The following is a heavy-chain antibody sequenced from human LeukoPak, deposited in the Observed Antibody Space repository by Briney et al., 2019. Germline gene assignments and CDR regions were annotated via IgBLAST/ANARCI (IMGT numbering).Heavy chain of an antibody. CDR1: GFTFSGYP. D-gene: IGHD5-24*01. V-gene: IGHV3-30-3*01. CDR3: AREMGL. Sequence: PGGSLRLSCAASGFTFSGYPIHWVRQAPGKGLEWVAVISYDGSNKYYADSVKGRFTISRDNSKNTLYLQMNSLRAEDTAVYYCAREMGLWGQGTLVTVSS. J-gene: IGHJ4*02. CDR2: ISYDGSNK.